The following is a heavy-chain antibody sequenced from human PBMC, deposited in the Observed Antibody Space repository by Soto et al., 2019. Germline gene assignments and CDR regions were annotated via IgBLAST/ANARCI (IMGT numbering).Heavy chain of an antibody. Sequence: SETLSLTCTVSGGSISSYYWIWIRQPPGKGLEWIGYIYYSGSTNYNPSLKSRVPISVDTSKNQFSLKLSSVTAADTAVYYCARAPPFYSYGRPDAFDIWGQGTMVTVSS. J-gene: IGHJ3*02. CDR3: ARAPPFYSYGRPDAFDI. V-gene: IGHV4-59*01. CDR1: GGSISSYY. CDR2: IYYSGST. D-gene: IGHD5-18*01.